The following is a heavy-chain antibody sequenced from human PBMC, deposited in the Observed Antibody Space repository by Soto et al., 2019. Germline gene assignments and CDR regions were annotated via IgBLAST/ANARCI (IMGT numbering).Heavy chain of an antibody. V-gene: IGHV3-53*01. CDR3: AREVVSATDAFDI. J-gene: IGHJ3*02. D-gene: IGHD2-21*02. Sequence: PGGSLILSCAASGFTVSSNYMSWVRQAPGKGLEWVSVIYSGGSTFYADSVKGRFTISRDNSKNTLYLQMNSLRAEDTAMYYCAREVVSATDAFDIWGQGTMVTVSS. CDR2: IYSGGST. CDR1: GFTVSSNY.